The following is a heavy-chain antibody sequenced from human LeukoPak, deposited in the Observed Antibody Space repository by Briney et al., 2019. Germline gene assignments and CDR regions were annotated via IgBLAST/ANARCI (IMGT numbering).Heavy chain of an antibody. CDR2: IYSGGST. J-gene: IGHJ4*01. V-gene: IGHV3-53*01. D-gene: IGHD5-18*01. Sequence: PGGSLRLSSAASGFTVSSNYMSWVRQAAGKGLEWVSVIYSGGSTYYADSVKGRFTISRDNSKNTLYLQMNSLRAEDTAVYYCARVPGYSYGYEVYWGHGTMVTVSS. CDR3: ARVPGYSYGYEVY. CDR1: GFTVSSNY.